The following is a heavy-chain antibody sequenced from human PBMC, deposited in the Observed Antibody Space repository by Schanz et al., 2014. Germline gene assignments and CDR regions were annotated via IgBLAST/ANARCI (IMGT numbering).Heavy chain of an antibody. J-gene: IGHJ6*03. CDR1: GDTFSSYT. CDR2: IIPILGIA. D-gene: IGHD2-2*02. CDR3: AGTYCSSTSCYTGYYYMDV. V-gene: IGHV1-69*02. Sequence: QVQLVQSEAEVKKPGSSVKVSCKASGDTFSSYTISWVRQAPGQGLEWMGRIIPILGIANYAQNFQGRVTITADKSTSTAYMELTSLRSEDTAVYYCAGTYCSSTSCYTGYYYMDVWGKGTTVTVS.